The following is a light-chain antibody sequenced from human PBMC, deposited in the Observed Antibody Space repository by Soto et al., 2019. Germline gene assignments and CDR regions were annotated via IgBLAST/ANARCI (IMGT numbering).Light chain of an antibody. CDR2: DAS. J-gene: IGKJ5*01. V-gene: IGKV3-11*01. CDR3: QQRNT. CDR1: QSVSSY. Sequence: EFVLTQSPATLSLSPGKRATLSCRASQSVSSYVAWYQQKPGQAPRLVIYDASSRATGVPPRFSGSGSGTDFTLTISGLEPEDFAGYYCQQRNTFGQGTRLEI.